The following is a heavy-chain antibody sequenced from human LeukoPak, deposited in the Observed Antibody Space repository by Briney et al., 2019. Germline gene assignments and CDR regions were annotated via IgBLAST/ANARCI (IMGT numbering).Heavy chain of an antibody. Sequence: SETLSLTCAVSGGSFSGHYWNWIRQPPGKGLEWIGEINHGGSTNYNPSLKSRVTISVDTSKNQFSLKLSSVTAADTAVCYCARDWGGSDLGWFDPWGQGTLVTVSS. D-gene: IGHD1-26*01. J-gene: IGHJ5*02. CDR2: INHGGST. CDR3: ARDWGGSDLGWFDP. V-gene: IGHV4-34*01. CDR1: GGSFSGHY.